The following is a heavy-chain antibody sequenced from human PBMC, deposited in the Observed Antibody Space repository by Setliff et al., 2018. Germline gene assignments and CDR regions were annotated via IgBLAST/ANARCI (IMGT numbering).Heavy chain of an antibody. V-gene: IGHV3-73*01. J-gene: IGHJ3*02. CDR1: GFTFSGSA. Sequence: GGSLRLSCAASGFTFSGSAMSWVRQASGKGLEWVGRIRSKSDSYATIYAASVRGRFTISRDDSKNTAYLQMNSLKTEDTAVYYCAAAPAGSDVFDMWGQGTMVTVSS. CDR3: AAAPAGSDVFDM. D-gene: IGHD6-13*01. CDR2: IRSKSDSYAT.